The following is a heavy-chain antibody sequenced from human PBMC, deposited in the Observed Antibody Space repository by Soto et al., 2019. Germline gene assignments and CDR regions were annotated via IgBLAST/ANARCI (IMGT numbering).Heavy chain of an antibody. D-gene: IGHD5-18*01. CDR2: IYYSGST. Sequence: QVQLQESGPGLVKPSETLSLTCTVSGGSVSSGSYYWSWIRQPPGKGLEWIGYIYYSGSTNYNPSLKSRVTISVDTSKNQFSLWLSSVTAADTAVYYCARDPVDTAISPLDYWGQGTLVTVSS. V-gene: IGHV4-61*01. CDR1: GGSVSSGSYY. J-gene: IGHJ4*02. CDR3: ARDPVDTAISPLDY.